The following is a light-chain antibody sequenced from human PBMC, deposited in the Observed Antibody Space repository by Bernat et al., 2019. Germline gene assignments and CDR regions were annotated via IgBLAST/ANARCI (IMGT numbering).Light chain of an antibody. CDR1: QSISIW. CDR2: KAS. V-gene: IGKV1-5*03. CDR3: QQYNSYPFT. J-gene: IGKJ3*01. Sequence: DIQMTQSPSTLSASVGDRVTVTCRASQSISIWLAWYQQKPGKAPKLLIYKASILESGVPSSFSGSGSGTEFTLTISSLQPDDFATYYCQQYNSYPFTFGPGTKVDIK.